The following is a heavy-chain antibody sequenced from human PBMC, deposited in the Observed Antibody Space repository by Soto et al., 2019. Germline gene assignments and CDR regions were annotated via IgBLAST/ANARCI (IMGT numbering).Heavy chain of an antibody. Sequence: QVQLVQSGAEVKKPGSSVKVSCRASGGTFSNYAISWVRQAPGQGLEWMGGIVPALGTPNYAQKLQSRITITAVDSRTTVYMDLISLRSEDTAVYYCARGATIFGVAAYFYYEMEVWGQGTTVTDSS. D-gene: IGHD3-3*01. CDR3: ARGATIFGVAAYFYYEMEV. CDR1: GGTFSNYA. V-gene: IGHV1-69*01. J-gene: IGHJ6*02. CDR2: IVPALGTP.